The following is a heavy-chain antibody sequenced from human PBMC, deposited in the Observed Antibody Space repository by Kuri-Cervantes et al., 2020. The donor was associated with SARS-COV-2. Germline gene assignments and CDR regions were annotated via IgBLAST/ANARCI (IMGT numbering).Heavy chain of an antibody. CDR3: ARDSKGDWTDFDY. CDR2: INAGNGNT. V-gene: IGHV1-3*01. Sequence: ASVKVSCKASGYTFTSYAMHWVRQAPGQRLEWMGWINAGNGNTKYSQKFQGRVTMTTDTSTSTAYMELRSLRSDDTAVYYCARDSKGDWTDFDYWGQGTLVTVSS. CDR1: GYTFTSYA. J-gene: IGHJ4*02. D-gene: IGHD3/OR15-3a*01.